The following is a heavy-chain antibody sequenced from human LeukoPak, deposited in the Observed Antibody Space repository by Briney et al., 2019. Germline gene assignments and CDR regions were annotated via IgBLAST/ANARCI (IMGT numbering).Heavy chain of an antibody. D-gene: IGHD5-24*01. CDR2: ISSSSSTI. J-gene: IGHJ4*02. CDR1: GFTFSSYS. V-gene: IGHV3-48*04. Sequence: GGSLRLSCAASGFTFSSYSMNWVRQAPGKGLEWVSYISSSSSTINYADSVKGRVTISRDNAKNSLYLQMNSLRAEDTAVYYCAREMGTIDDYWGQGTLVTVSS. CDR3: AREMGTIDDY.